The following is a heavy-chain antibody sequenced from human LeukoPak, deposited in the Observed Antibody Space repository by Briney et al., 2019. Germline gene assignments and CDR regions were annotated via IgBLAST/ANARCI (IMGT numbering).Heavy chain of an antibody. D-gene: IGHD6-19*01. Sequence: ASVKVSCKASGYTFTSYGISWVRQAPGQGLEWMGWISAYNGNTNYAQKLQGRVTMTTDTSTSTAYMELRSLRSEDTAVYYCARTLEYSSGWHDYYYYYMDVWGKGTTVTVSS. CDR2: ISAYNGNT. J-gene: IGHJ6*03. V-gene: IGHV1-18*01. CDR1: GYTFTSYG. CDR3: ARTLEYSSGWHDYYYYYMDV.